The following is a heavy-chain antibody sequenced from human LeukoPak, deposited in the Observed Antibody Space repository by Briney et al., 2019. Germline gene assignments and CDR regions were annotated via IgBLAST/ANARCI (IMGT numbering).Heavy chain of an antibody. D-gene: IGHD6-6*01. CDR3: ARYPYSTSSWSDP. CDR1: GLTVSSDY. J-gene: IGHJ5*02. V-gene: IGHV3-66*01. Sequence: GGSLRLSCAASGLTVSSDYMSWVRQAPGKGLEWLSVIYSGGGTYYAGSVRGRFTISRDNSKNTLYLQLNSLRAEDTAVYYCARYPYSTSSWSDPWGQGTLVTVSS. CDR2: IYSGGGT.